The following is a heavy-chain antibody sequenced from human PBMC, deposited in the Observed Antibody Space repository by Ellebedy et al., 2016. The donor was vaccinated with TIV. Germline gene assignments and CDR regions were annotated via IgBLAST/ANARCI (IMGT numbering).Heavy chain of an antibody. CDR3: AKAPDSSGWPHFDY. Sequence: GGSLRLXXAASGFTFSNYAMSWVRQAPGKGLEWVSSISSSSSYIYYADSVKGRFTISRDNAKNSLYLQMNSLRAEDTAVYYCAKAPDSSGWPHFDYWGQGTLVTVSS. CDR2: ISSSSSYI. J-gene: IGHJ4*02. CDR1: GFTFSNYA. V-gene: IGHV3-21*01. D-gene: IGHD6-19*01.